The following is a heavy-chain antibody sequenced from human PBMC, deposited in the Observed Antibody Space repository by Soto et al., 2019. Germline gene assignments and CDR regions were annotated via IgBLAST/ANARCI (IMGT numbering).Heavy chain of an antibody. Sequence: SETLTLTCTVSGGSISSSSYYWGWIRQPPGKGLEWIGSIYYSGSTYYNPSLKSGVTISVDTSKNQFSLKLSSVTAADTAVYYCARHRYYDFWSGYSHFDYWGQGTLVTVSS. CDR2: IYYSGST. V-gene: IGHV4-39*01. CDR3: ARHRYYDFWSGYSHFDY. D-gene: IGHD3-3*01. CDR1: GGSISSSSYY. J-gene: IGHJ4*02.